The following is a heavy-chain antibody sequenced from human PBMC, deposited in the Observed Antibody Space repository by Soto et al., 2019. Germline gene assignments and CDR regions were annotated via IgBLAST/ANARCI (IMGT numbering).Heavy chain of an antibody. D-gene: IGHD2-15*01. CDR2: IFSNDEK. J-gene: IGHJ2*01. CDR1: GFSLSNARMG. Sequence: QVTLKESGPVPVKPTETLTLTCTVSGFSLSNARMGVSWIRQPPGKALEWLAHIFSNDEKSYSTSLKSRLTISKDTSKSQVVLTMTNMDPVDTATYYCARITVVNHFDLWGRGTLVTVSS. CDR3: ARITVVNHFDL. V-gene: IGHV2-26*01.